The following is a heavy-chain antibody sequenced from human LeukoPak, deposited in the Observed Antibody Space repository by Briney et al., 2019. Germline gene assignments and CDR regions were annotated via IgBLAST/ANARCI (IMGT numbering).Heavy chain of an antibody. V-gene: IGHV1-69*06. CDR3: ARSYVYDSYYFDY. Sequence: SVKVSCKASGGTFSSYAISWVRQAPGQGLGWMGGIIPIFGTANYAQKFQGRVTITADKSTSTAYMELSSLRSEDTAVYYCARSYVYDSYYFDYWGQGTLVTVSS. D-gene: IGHD5/OR15-5a*01. J-gene: IGHJ4*02. CDR2: IIPIFGTA. CDR1: GGTFSSYA.